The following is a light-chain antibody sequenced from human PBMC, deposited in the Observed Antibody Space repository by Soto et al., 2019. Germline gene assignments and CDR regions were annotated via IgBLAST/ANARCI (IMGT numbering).Light chain of an antibody. Sequence: QSVLTQPPSASGTPGQRVIISCSGGSSNIGRNPVNWYQKFPGTAPKLLISLNTQRPSGVPDRFSGSKSGTSASLAISGLRSEDEADYYCAAWDDNVYVLGTGTKLTVL. CDR1: SSNIGRNP. CDR2: LNT. V-gene: IGLV1-44*01. CDR3: AAWDDNVYV. J-gene: IGLJ1*01.